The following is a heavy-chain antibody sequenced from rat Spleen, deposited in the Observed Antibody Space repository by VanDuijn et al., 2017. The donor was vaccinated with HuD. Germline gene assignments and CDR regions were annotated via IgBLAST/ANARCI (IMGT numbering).Heavy chain of an antibody. CDR3: TANWDYYDGSYYYYVMDA. J-gene: IGHJ4*01. CDR2: ISYDGSVT. V-gene: IGHV5-20*01. CDR1: GFTFSNYD. Sequence: EVQLVESGGGLVQPGRSMKLSCSASGFTFSNYDMAWVRQAPTKGLEWVASISYDGSVTYYPDSVKGRFTISRDKAKSTLYLQMDSLRSEDTATYYCTANWDYYDGSYYYYVMDAWGQGASVTVSS. D-gene: IGHD1-12*02.